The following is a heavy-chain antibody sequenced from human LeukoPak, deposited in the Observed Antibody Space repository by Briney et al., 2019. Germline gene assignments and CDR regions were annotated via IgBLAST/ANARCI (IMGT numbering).Heavy chain of an antibody. V-gene: IGHV1-2*02. J-gene: IGHJ5*02. CDR3: ARYQKEPRRSSSTTPRFDP. Sequence: ASVKVSCKAPGYTFTGYYMHWVRQAPGQGREWMGWINPNSGGTNYAQKFQGRVTMTRDTSISTAYMELSRLRSDDTAVYYCARYQKEPRRSSSTTPRFDPWGQGTLVTVSS. CDR2: INPNSGGT. D-gene: IGHD6-6*01. CDR1: GYTFTGYY.